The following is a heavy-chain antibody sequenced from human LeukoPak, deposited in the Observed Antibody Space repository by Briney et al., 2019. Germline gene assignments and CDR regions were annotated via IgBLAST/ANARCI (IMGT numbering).Heavy chain of an antibody. D-gene: IGHD3-22*01. CDR3: AKEGRVTMGVVVITTGYYFNY. CDR1: GFTFSSYA. J-gene: IGHJ4*02. CDR2: ISDSGDST. V-gene: IGHV3-23*01. Sequence: GGSLRLSCAASGFTFSSYAMSWVRQAPGEGLEWVSTISDSGDSTDYADSVKGRFTISRDNSKNTLSLQLDSLRAEDTAVYYCAKEGRVTMGVVVITTGYYFNYWGQGTLVTVSS.